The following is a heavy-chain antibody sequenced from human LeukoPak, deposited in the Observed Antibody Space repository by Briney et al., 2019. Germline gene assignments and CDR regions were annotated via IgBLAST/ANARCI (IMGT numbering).Heavy chain of an antibody. D-gene: IGHD1-7*01. Sequence: GGSLRLSCAASGFTFSSYEMNWFRQAPGKGLEWVSYISSSGSTIYYADSVKGRFTISRDNAKNSLYLQMNSLRAEDTAVYYCASMNWNYYFDYWGQGTLVTVSS. CDR3: ASMNWNYYFDY. CDR2: ISSSGSTI. J-gene: IGHJ4*02. V-gene: IGHV3-48*03. CDR1: GFTFSSYE.